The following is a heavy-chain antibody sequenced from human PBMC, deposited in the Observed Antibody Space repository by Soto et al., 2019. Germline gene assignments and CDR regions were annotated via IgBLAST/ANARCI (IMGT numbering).Heavy chain of an antibody. V-gene: IGHV4-59*01. CDR2: VYYSGGA. CDR1: GGSISGYY. Sequence: SETLSLTCTVSGGSISGYYWSWIRQPPGKGLEWIGNVYYSGGAKYNPSVKRRVSISVDTSKNQFSLNLSSVTAADTAVYYCTRDGDGRMTTNPYYYYGMDVWGPGITVTAP. J-gene: IGHJ6*02. D-gene: IGHD2-21*02. CDR3: TRDGDGRMTTNPYYYYGMDV.